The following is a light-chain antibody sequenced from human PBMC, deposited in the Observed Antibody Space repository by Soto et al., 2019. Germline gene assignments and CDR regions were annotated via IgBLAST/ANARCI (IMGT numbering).Light chain of an antibody. Sequence: QSALTQPASVSGSPGQSITISCTGTSSDFGGYNYVSWYQQHPGKVPKLMIYEVSNRPSRVSNRFSGSKSGNTASLTISGLQAEDEADYYCSSYTRSSTSYVFGTGTKLTVL. CDR3: SSYTRSSTSYV. J-gene: IGLJ1*01. V-gene: IGLV2-14*01. CDR2: EVS. CDR1: SSDFGGYNY.